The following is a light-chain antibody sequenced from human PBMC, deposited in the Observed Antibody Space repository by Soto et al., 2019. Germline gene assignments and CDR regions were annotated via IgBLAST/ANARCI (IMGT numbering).Light chain of an antibody. J-gene: IGLJ1*01. CDR1: KRDIAVYDF. Sequence: QSALTQPPSASGSPGQSVTISCTGTKRDIAVYDFVSWYQHHPGKAPRLIIYEVVQRPSGGPDRFSGSKSDYPACLTVSGLQAADEADYFCKSYTGSNTYVFGSGTKVTVL. V-gene: IGLV2-8*01. CDR3: KSYTGSNTYV. CDR2: EVV.